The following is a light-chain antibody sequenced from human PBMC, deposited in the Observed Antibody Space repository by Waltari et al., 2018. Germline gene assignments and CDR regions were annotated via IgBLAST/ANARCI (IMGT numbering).Light chain of an antibody. Sequence: SYELTQPPSVSVSPGQTASITCSGDKLGDKYACWYQQKPGQSPVLVIYQDSKRPSGIAGRFSGSNSWNTATLTISGTQAMDEADYYCQAWDSSTWVFGGGTKLTVL. CDR1: KLGDKY. CDR2: QDS. V-gene: IGLV3-1*01. CDR3: QAWDSSTWV. J-gene: IGLJ3*02.